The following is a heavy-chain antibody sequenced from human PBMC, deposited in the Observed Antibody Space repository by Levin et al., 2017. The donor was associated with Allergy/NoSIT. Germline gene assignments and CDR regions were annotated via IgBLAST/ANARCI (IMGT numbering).Heavy chain of an antibody. Sequence: GESLKISCAASGFTFSSYAMSWVRQAPGKGLEWVSAISGSGGSTYYADSVKGRFTISRDNSKNTLYLQMNSLRAEDTAVYYCAKGGVQGAWGYYFDYWGQGTLVTVSS. D-gene: IGHD3-10*01. V-gene: IGHV3-23*01. CDR1: GFTFSSYA. CDR3: AKGGVQGAWGYYFDY. J-gene: IGHJ4*02. CDR2: ISGSGGST.